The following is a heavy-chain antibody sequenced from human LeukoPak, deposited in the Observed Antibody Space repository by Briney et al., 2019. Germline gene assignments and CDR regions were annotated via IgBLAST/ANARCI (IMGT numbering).Heavy chain of an antibody. CDR3: ARMDIGLVRD. Sequence: PGGSLRLSCVDSGLTLSLYSMNWVRQAPGKGLEWVSYISSSRGTTYYADSVKGRFTISRDNAKNSLYLQMNGLRAEDAAVYYCARMDIGLVRDWGQGTLVTVSS. J-gene: IGHJ4*02. V-gene: IGHV3-48*04. CDR1: GLTLSLYS. D-gene: IGHD3-10*01. CDR2: ISSSRGTT.